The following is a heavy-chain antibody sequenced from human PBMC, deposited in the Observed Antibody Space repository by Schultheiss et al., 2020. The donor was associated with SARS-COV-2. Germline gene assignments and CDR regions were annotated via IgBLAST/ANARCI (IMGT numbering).Heavy chain of an antibody. CDR2: ISYDGSNK. J-gene: IGHJ5*02. CDR3: ARDLGSSGWYNWFDP. D-gene: IGHD6-19*01. Sequence: GGSLRLSCAASGLTVSSYGMHWVRQAPGKGLEWVAVISYDGSNKYYVDSVKGRFTISRDNAKNSLYLQMNSLRAEDTAVYYCARDLGSSGWYNWFDPWGQGTLVTVSS. CDR1: GLTVSSYG. V-gene: IGHV3-30*03.